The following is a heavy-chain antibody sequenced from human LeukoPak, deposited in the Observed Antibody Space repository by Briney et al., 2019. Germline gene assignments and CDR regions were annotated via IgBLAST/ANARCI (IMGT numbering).Heavy chain of an antibody. J-gene: IGHJ4*02. D-gene: IGHD6-13*01. V-gene: IGHV3-23*01. CDR2: MSGDATST. CDR3: AKRTSGSSWYSSDS. CDR1: GFTFSSFA. Sequence: PGGSLRLSCAASGFTFSSFAMNWVRQAPGKGLERVSTMSGDATSTYYADSVKGRFTISRDNSKTTLFLQMNSLRAEDTAVYYCAKRTSGSSWYSSDSWGQGTLVTVSS.